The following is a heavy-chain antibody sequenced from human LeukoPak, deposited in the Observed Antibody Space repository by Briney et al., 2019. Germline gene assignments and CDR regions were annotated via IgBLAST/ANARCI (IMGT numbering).Heavy chain of an antibody. J-gene: IGHJ4*02. D-gene: IGHD4-23*01. CDR2: ISSSSSYI. CDR3: ARDYGGNSGYFDY. CDR1: GFTFSSYS. V-gene: IGHV3-21*01. Sequence: GGSLRLSCAASGFTFSSYSMNWVRQAPGKGLEWVSSISSSSSYIYYADSVKGRLTISRDNAKNSLYLQMNSLRAEDTAVYYCARDYGGNSGYFDYWGQGTLVTVSS.